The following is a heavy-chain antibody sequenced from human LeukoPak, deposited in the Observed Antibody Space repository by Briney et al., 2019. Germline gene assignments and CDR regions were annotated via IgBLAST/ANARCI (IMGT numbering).Heavy chain of an antibody. Sequence: GGSLRLSCAASGFTFSSYWMHWVRQAPGKGLVWVSRIRSDGSSTTYADSVKGRFTISRDNAKNTLYLQMNSLRAEDTAVYYCARALIVGTSYYFDYWGQGTLVTVSS. CDR2: IRSDGSST. J-gene: IGHJ4*02. CDR3: ARALIVGTSYYFDY. D-gene: IGHD1-26*01. V-gene: IGHV3-74*01. CDR1: GFTFSSYW.